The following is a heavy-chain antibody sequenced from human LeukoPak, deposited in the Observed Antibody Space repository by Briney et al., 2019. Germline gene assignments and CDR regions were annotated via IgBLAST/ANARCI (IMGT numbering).Heavy chain of an antibody. CDR2: ISWNSGSI. CDR1: GFTFDDYA. CDR3: ARTPYYSDRSYAFDI. V-gene: IGHV3-9*01. Sequence: PGGSLRLSCAASGFTFDDYAMHWVRQAPGKGLEWVSGISWNSGSIGYADSVKGRFTISRDNSKNTLYLQMNSLRAEDTAVYYCARTPYYSDRSYAFDIWGQGTMVTVSS. D-gene: IGHD3-22*01. J-gene: IGHJ3*02.